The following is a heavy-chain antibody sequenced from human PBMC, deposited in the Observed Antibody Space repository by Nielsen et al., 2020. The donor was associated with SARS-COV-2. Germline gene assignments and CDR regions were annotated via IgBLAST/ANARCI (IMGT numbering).Heavy chain of an antibody. D-gene: IGHD6-19*01. CDR1: GFSFSDYG. V-gene: IGHV3-48*04. Sequence: GESLKISCAASGFSFSDYGMNWVRQAPGKGLEWVASIRTGSRTMYYADSVKGRFTISRDNAKNSLYLQMDSLRAEDTAIYYCAREQWLIDSLFDYWGQGTLLTVSS. CDR3: AREQWLIDSLFDY. CDR2: IRTGSRTM. J-gene: IGHJ4*02.